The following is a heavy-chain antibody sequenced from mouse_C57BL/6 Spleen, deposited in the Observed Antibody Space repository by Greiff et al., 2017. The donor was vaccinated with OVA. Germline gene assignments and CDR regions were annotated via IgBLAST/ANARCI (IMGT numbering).Heavy chain of an antibody. Sequence: EVMLVESGGGLVRPGGSLKLSCAASGFTFSSYAMSWVRQTPEKRLEWVATISDGGSYTYYPDNVKGRFTISRDNAKNNLYLQMSHLKSEDTAMYYCARSYGSSFDYWGQGTTLTVSS. CDR1: GFTFSSYA. CDR3: ARSYGSSFDY. V-gene: IGHV5-4*03. J-gene: IGHJ2*01. D-gene: IGHD1-1*01. CDR2: ISDGGSYT.